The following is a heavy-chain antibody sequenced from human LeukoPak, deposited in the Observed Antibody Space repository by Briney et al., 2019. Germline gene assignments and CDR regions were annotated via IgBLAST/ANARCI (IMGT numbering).Heavy chain of an antibody. D-gene: IGHD3-10*01. V-gene: IGHV1-69*13. CDR3: ARVGETIQENYFDY. CDR2: IIPIFGTA. J-gene: IGHJ4*02. CDR1: GGTFSSYA. Sequence: ASVKVSCKASGGTFSSYAISWVRQAPGQGLEWMGGIIPIFGTANYAQKFQGRITITADESTSTAYMELSSLRSEDTAVYYCARVGETIQENYFDYWGQGTLVTVSS.